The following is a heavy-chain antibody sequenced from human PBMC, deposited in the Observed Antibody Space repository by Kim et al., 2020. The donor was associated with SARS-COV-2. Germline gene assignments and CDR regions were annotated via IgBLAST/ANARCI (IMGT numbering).Heavy chain of an antibody. CDR2: ISYDGSNK. Sequence: GGSLRLSCAASGFTFSSYAMHWVRQAPGKGLEWVAVISYDGSNKYYVDSVKGRFTISRDNSKNTLYLQMNSLRAEDTAVYYCARDRPYNWNLRPYYYYGMDVWGQGTTVTVSS. V-gene: IGHV3-30*04. CDR3: ARDRPYNWNLRPYYYYGMDV. CDR1: GFTFSSYA. D-gene: IGHD1-20*01. J-gene: IGHJ6*02.